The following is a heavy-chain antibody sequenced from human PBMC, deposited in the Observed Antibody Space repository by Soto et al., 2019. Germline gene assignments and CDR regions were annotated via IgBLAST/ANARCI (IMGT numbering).Heavy chain of an antibody. D-gene: IGHD6-6*01. CDR1: GGSISSYY. Sequence: SETLSLTCTVSGGSISSYYWSWIRQPPGKGLEWIGDIYYSGSTNYNPSLKSRVTISVDTSKNQFSLKLSSVSAADTAVYYCASGIDGGSSSYFFDYWGQGTLVTVSS. CDR2: IYYSGST. J-gene: IGHJ4*02. CDR3: ASGIDGGSSSYFFDY. V-gene: IGHV4-59*01.